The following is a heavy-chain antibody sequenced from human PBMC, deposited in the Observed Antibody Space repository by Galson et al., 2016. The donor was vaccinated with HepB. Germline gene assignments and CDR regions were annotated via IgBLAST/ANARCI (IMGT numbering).Heavy chain of an antibody. CDR3: ARTWGSGYDRSDNGSDKWDYFAY. Sequence: SVKVSCKASGGTFSSYAISWVRQAPGQGLEWMGGIIPTFGTVNYAQKIQGRVTITADKSTSTAYMELSSLRTEDTAVYYCARTWGSGYDRSDNGSDKWDYFAYWGQGTLVTASS. D-gene: IGHD5-12*01. CDR1: GGTFSSYA. CDR2: IIPTFGTV. J-gene: IGHJ4*02. V-gene: IGHV1-69*06.